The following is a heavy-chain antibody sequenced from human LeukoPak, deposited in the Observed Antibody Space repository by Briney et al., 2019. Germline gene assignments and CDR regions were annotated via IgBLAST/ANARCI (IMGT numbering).Heavy chain of an antibody. J-gene: IGHJ6*03. V-gene: IGHV4-34*01. Sequence: SETLSLTCAVSGGPFSGYYWTWIPQSPGKGLEWSGEIDHSGGTHNNPSLRSRVTISVDTSKSQFSLKLTSVTAADTGVYYCAKPGGFFLYYMDVWGKGTTVTVSS. CDR2: IDHSGGT. CDR1: GGPFSGYY. CDR3: AKPGGFFLYYMDV.